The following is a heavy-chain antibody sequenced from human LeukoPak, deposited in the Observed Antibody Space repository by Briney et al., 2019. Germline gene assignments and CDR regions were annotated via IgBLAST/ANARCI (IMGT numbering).Heavy chain of an antibody. J-gene: IGHJ4*02. CDR1: GFTFSTYS. Sequence: GESLRLSCAASGFTFSTYSMNWVRQAPGKGHEWVSSITSSSSYILYADSVSGRCTISRDNSKNSLYLQMNSLRAEDTAVYYCARDLGYCSGGNCYPFDYWGQGVLVTVSS. D-gene: IGHD2-15*01. V-gene: IGHV3-21*01. CDR2: ITSSSSYI. CDR3: ARDLGYCSGGNCYPFDY.